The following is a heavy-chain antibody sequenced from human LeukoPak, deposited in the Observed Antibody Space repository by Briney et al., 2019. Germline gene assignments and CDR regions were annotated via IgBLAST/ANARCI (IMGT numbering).Heavy chain of an antibody. CDR1: GYTFTSYG. J-gene: IGHJ6*02. CDR3: AREYCGGDCHSITPGYYGMDV. D-gene: IGHD2-21*02. Sequence: ASVKVSCKASGYTFTSYGISWVRQAPGQGLEWMGWISAYNGNTNYAQKLQGRVTMTTDTSTSTAYMELRSLRSDDTAVCYCAREYCGGDCHSITPGYYGMDVWGQGTTVTVSS. CDR2: ISAYNGNT. V-gene: IGHV1-18*01.